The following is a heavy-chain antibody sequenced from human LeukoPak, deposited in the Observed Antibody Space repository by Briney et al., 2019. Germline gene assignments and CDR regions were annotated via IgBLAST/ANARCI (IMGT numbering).Heavy chain of an antibody. CDR1: GGTFSSYT. CDR2: INPSRGST. Sequence: ASVKVSCKASGGTFSSYTISWVRQAPGQGLEWMGIINPSRGSTSYAQKFQGRVTMTRDTSTSTVYMELSSLRSEATAVYYCARGGTTMVTGGFDYWGQGTLVTVSS. D-gene: IGHD5-18*01. J-gene: IGHJ4*02. CDR3: ARGGTTMVTGGFDY. V-gene: IGHV1-46*03.